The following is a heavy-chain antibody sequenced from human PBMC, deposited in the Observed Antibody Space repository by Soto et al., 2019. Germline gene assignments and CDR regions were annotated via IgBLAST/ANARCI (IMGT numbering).Heavy chain of an antibody. Sequence: EVQLVESGGGLVKPGGSLRLSCAASGFTFSNAWMSWVRQAPGKGLEWVGRIKSKTDGGITDYAAPVKGRFTISRDDSKNTLYLQMNSLKTEDTAVYYCTTGARYFDLWGRGTLVTVSS. CDR2: IKSKTDGGIT. V-gene: IGHV3-15*01. J-gene: IGHJ2*01. D-gene: IGHD6-6*01. CDR1: GFTFSNAW. CDR3: TTGARYFDL.